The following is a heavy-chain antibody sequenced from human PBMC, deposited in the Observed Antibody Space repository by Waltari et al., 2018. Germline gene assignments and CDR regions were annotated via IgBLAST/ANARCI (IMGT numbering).Heavy chain of an antibody. J-gene: IGHJ4*02. V-gene: IGHV3-7*01. CDR1: GFIFRPSS. CDR2: IKQDGSEE. CDR3: ARVVRYCSSTSCFYFDY. Sequence: EVQVVESGAGLVQPGGSLSLSCAPSGFIFRPSSMTSVRQAPGKGLGWVANIKQDGSEEYYVDSVKGRFTISRDNAKNSLYLQMNSLRAEDTAVYYCARVVRYCSSTSCFYFDYWGQGTLVTVSS. D-gene: IGHD2-2*01.